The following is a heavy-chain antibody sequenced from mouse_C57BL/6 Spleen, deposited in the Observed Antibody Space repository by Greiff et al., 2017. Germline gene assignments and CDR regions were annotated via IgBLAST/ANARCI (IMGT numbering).Heavy chain of an antibody. J-gene: IGHJ3*01. V-gene: IGHV14-1*01. CDR1: GFNFKDYY. D-gene: IGHD1-1*01. Sequence: VQLKESGAELVRPGASVKLSCTASGFNFKDYYMHWVKQRPEQGLEWIGRIDPEDGDTEYDPKFQGKATLTADTSSNTAYLQLSSLTSEDAAVYYCTRTTVGAWFAYWGQGTLVTVSA. CDR2: IDPEDGDT. CDR3: TRTTVGAWFAY.